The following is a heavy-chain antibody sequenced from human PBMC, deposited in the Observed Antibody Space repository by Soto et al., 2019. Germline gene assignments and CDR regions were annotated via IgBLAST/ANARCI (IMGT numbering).Heavy chain of an antibody. V-gene: IGHV1-69*04. CDR1: GGTFSSYT. Sequence: ASVKVSCKASGGTFSSYTISWVRQAPGQGLEWMGRIIPILGIANYAQKFQGRVTITADKSTSTAYMELSSLRSEDTAVYYCARDSTTGTTAYYGMDVWGQGTTVTVSS. CDR3: ARDSTTGTTAYYGMDV. J-gene: IGHJ6*02. CDR2: IIPILGIA. D-gene: IGHD1-1*01.